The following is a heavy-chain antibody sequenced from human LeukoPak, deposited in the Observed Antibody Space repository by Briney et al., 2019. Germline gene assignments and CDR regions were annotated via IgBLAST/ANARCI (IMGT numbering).Heavy chain of an antibody. J-gene: IGHJ3*02. V-gene: IGHV3-48*01. CDR1: GFTFSSYS. CDR3: ARARYYDSSGLDI. D-gene: IGHD3-22*01. Sequence: GGSLRLSCAASGFTFSSYSMNWVRQAPGKGLEWVSYISSSSSTIYYADSVKGRFTISRDNAKNSLYLQMNSLRAEDTAVYYCARARYYDSSGLDIWGQGTMVTVSS. CDR2: ISSSSSTI.